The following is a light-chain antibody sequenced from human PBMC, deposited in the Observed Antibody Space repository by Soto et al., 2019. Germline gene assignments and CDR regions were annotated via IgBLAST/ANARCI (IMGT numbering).Light chain of an antibody. J-gene: IGKJ3*01. CDR1: QSISSS. CDR2: GAS. Sequence: EIVMTQSPGTLSVSPGERVSLSCRASQSISSSLAWYQRKPGQTPRLLIYGASTRATDIPARFSGSGSGTQFTLTISSLQSEDFAVYFCQQYFSWPLTFGPGTKVDIK. V-gene: IGKV3-15*01. CDR3: QQYFSWPLT.